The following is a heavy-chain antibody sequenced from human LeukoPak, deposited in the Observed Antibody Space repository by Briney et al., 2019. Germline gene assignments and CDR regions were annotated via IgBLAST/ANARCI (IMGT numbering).Heavy chain of an antibody. CDR2: MNPNSGNT. CDR1: GYTFTSYD. D-gene: IGHD6-19*01. J-gene: IGHJ4*02. Sequence: GASVKVSCKASGYTFTSYDINWVRQATGQGLEWMGWMNPNSGNTGYAQKFQGRVTMTRNTSISTAYMELSSLRSEDTAVYYCARIVSSGWETDYWGQGTLVTVSS. CDR3: ARIVSSGWETDY. V-gene: IGHV1-8*01.